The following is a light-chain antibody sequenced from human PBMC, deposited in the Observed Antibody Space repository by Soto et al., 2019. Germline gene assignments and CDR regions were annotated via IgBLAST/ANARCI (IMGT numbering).Light chain of an antibody. V-gene: IGKV3-20*01. CDR2: GAS. CDR3: QQDGSSPRM. J-gene: IGKJ1*01. CDR1: QSVSSSY. Sequence: EIVLTQSPGALSLSPGERATLSCGASQSVSSSYLAWYQQKPGQAPRRLIHGASTRATGIPDRFSGSASGTDCTLTISRLEPEDFAVYYGQQDGSSPRMFGQGTKVEIK.